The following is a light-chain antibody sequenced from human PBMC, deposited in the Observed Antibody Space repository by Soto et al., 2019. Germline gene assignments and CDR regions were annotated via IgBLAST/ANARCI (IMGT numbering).Light chain of an antibody. CDR2: AAS. CDR3: QQYNNAPYT. Sequence: DIQMTQSPSSLSASVGDRVTITCRASQAISNSLAWYQQKPGTVPKLLIYAASTLQSGVPSRFSGSGSGTDFTLTITSLQPEDVATYYCQQYNNAPYTFGQGTKLEIK. CDR1: QAISNS. J-gene: IGKJ2*01. V-gene: IGKV1-27*01.